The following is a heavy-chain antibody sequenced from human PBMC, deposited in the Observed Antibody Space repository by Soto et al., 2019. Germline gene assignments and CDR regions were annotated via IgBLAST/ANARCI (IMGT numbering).Heavy chain of an antibody. CDR3: ARDIWSGNYKWFDS. J-gene: IGHJ5*01. CDR1: TLTVSLYG. CDR2: ISNDGGTQ. V-gene: IGHV3-30*03. D-gene: IGHD3-3*01. Sequence: GSLRLSCAASTLTVSLYGIQWVRQAPGKGLDWVAFISNDGGTQYYADSVKGRFSISRDNSMNTVDLHMNSLRAEDTAIYYCARDIWSGNYKWFDSWGQGTLVTVSS.